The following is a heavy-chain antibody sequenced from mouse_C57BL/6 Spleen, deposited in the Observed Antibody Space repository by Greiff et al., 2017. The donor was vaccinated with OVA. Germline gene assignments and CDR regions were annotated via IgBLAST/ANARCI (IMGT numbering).Heavy chain of an antibody. CDR2: IDPANGNT. Sequence: EVQLQQSVAELVRPGASVKLSCTASGFNIKNTYMHWVKQRPEQGLEWIGRIDPANGNTKYAPKFQGKATITADTSSNTAYLQLSSLTSEDTAIYYCASPLYYDYDEGNFDYWGQGTTLTVSS. V-gene: IGHV14-3*01. D-gene: IGHD2-4*01. J-gene: IGHJ2*01. CDR1: GFNIKNTY. CDR3: ASPLYYDYDEGNFDY.